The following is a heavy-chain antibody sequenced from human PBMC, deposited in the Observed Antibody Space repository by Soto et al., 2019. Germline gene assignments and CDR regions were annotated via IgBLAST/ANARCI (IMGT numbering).Heavy chain of an antibody. Sequence: PGGSLRLSCAASGFTFNTYSMNWVRQAPGKGLEWVSYISSSSSTIYYADSVKGRFTISRDKAKNSLYLQMNSLRAEDTAVYYCATDKLGYCIVGRCYSPDYYDFWGHGT. V-gene: IGHV3-48*01. D-gene: IGHD2-15*01. CDR2: ISSSSSTI. CDR3: ATDKLGYCIVGRCYSPDYYDF. J-gene: IGHJ4*01. CDR1: GFTFNTYS.